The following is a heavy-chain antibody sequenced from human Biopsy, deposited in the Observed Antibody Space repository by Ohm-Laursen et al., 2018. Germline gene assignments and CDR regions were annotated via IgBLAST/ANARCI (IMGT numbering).Heavy chain of an antibody. J-gene: IGHJ6*03. CDR3: ARDAYGDYDTYY. D-gene: IGHD4-17*01. V-gene: IGHV4-4*07. CDR1: GGSISDYF. Sequence: GTLSLTCTVSGGSISDYFWRWIRQPADKGLEYIGRIYSSGRTFYNPSLKSRVTMSVATSDNQFSLKLSSVTAADTAVYFCARDAYGDYDTYY. CDR2: IYSSGRT.